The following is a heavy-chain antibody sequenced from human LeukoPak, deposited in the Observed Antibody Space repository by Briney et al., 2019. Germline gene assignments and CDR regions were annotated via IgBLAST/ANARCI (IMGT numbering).Heavy chain of an antibody. J-gene: IGHJ4*02. D-gene: IGHD2-15*01. V-gene: IGHV4-61*08. CDR1: GGSISSGGYY. CDR3: ARADQFCSGGSCYFPFDY. Sequence: SETLSLTCTVSGGSISSGGYYWSWIRQHPGKGLEWIGYIYYSGSTNYNPSLKSRVTISVDTSKNQFSLKLSSVTAADTAVYFCARADQFCSGGSCYFPFDYWGQGTLVTVSS. CDR2: IYYSGST.